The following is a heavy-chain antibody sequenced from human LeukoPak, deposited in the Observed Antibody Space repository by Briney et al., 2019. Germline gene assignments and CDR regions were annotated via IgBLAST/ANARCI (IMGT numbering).Heavy chain of an antibody. CDR3: ARRQGCSSTSCPPDY. CDR1: GYSFSNDW. CDR2: IYPGDSDT. J-gene: IGHJ4*02. D-gene: IGHD2-2*01. Sequence: GESLKISCKGSGYSFSNDWIGWVRQMPGKGLEWMGIIYPGDSDTRYSPSFQGQVTISADKSISTAYLQWSSLKASDTAMYYCARRQGCSSTSCPPDYWGQGTLVTVSP. V-gene: IGHV5-51*01.